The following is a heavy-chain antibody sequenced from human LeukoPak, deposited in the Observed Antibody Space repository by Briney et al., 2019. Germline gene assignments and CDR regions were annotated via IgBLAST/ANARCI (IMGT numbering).Heavy chain of an antibody. CDR2: IYYSGST. V-gene: IGHV4-61*01. J-gene: IGHJ4*02. D-gene: IGHD3-9*01. CDR1: GGSISTSNYY. CDR3: ARGGFRYFDWLLSRNPTFDY. Sequence: ASETLSLTCTVSGGSISTSNYYWSWIRQPPGKGLEWIGYIYYSGSTNYNPSLKSRVTISVDTSKNQFSLKLSSVTAADTAVYYCARGGFRYFDWLLSRNPTFDYWGQGTLVTVSS.